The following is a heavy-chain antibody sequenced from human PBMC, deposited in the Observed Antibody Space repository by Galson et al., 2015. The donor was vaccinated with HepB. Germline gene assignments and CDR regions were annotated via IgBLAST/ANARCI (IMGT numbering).Heavy chain of an antibody. D-gene: IGHD3-22*01. Sequence: SVKVSCKASGGTFSSYAISWVRQAPGQGLEWMGRIIPILGIANYAQKFQGRVTITADKSTSTAYMELSSLRSEDTAVYYCARDRVHYYDSSGHYPGKAFDIWGQGTMVTVSS. CDR3: ARDRVHYYDSSGHYPGKAFDI. J-gene: IGHJ3*02. CDR2: IIPILGIA. V-gene: IGHV1-69*04. CDR1: GGTFSSYA.